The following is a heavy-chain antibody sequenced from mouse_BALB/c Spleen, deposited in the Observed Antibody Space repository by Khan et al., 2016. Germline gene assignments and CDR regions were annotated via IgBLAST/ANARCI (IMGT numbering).Heavy chain of an antibody. CDR3: ARGGDY. CDR2: ISYSGST. V-gene: IGHV3-2*02. J-gene: IGHJ4*01. Sequence: EVKLLESGPGLVKPSQSLSLTCTVAGYSITSDYAWNWIRQFPGNKLEWMGYISYSGSTSYNPSLKSRISITRDTSKNQFFLQLNSVTTEDTATYYCARGGDYWGQGTSVTVSS. CDR1: GYSITSDYA.